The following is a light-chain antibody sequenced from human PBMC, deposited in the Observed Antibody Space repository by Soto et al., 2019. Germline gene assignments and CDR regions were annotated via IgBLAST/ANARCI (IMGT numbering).Light chain of an antibody. CDR3: QQYTTYPLT. V-gene: IGKV1-5*03. Sequence: DIQMTQSPSSLSASVGDRVTITCRASESISNWLAWYQQKPGKAPKLLIFKASSLEGGVPSRFSGSGSGTEFTLTISSLQPEDCATYSCQQYTTYPLTFGCGTKVEIK. J-gene: IGKJ4*01. CDR2: KAS. CDR1: ESISNW.